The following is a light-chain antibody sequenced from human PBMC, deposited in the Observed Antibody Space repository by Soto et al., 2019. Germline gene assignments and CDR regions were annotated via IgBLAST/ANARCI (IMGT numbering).Light chain of an antibody. CDR3: LHYGTAQWT. V-gene: IGKV3-20*01. CDR2: DAS. J-gene: IGKJ1*01. CDR1: QSVTRDS. Sequence: EVVLTQSPATLSLSPGESATLSCRASQSVTRDSLAWYQQKPGHSPRLLISDASSRATGIPDRFSGGGSGTDFIFNISSLQPEDFAMYYCLHYGTAQWTFGQGTKV.